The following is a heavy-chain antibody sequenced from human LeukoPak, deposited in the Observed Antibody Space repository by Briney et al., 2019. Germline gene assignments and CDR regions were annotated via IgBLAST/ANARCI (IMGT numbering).Heavy chain of an antibody. D-gene: IGHD4-17*01. V-gene: IGHV4-59*01. J-gene: IGHJ4*02. Sequence: SETLSLTCTVSGGSIRTYPWTWVRQSPGKGLQWLGYIYYTGSTSYNPSLKSRVTISLGTSTNQFSLRLTSVTAADTAVYYCASGRDPYDDYTSLGYWGQGILVTVSS. CDR2: IYYTGST. CDR1: GGSIRTYP. CDR3: ASGRDPYDDYTSLGY.